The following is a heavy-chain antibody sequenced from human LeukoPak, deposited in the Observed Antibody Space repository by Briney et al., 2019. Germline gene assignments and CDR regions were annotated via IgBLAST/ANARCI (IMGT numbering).Heavy chain of an antibody. V-gene: IGHV4-39*01. D-gene: IGHD6-13*01. CDR1: GGSISSSSYY. CDR2: IYYSGST. Sequence: SETLSLTCTVSGGSISSSSYYWGWIRQPPGKGLEWIGSIYYSGSTYYNPSLKSRVTISVDTSKSQFSLKLSSVTAADTAVYYCARIKYSSSWDSYYFDYWGQGTLVTVSS. J-gene: IGHJ4*02. CDR3: ARIKYSSSWDSYYFDY.